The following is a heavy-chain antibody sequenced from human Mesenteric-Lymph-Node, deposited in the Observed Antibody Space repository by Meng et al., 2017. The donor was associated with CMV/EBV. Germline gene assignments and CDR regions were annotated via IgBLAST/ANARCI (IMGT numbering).Heavy chain of an antibody. CDR3: ARDEEPGLYYYYGMDV. CDR2: INPNSGGT. CDR1: GYTFTGYY. J-gene: IGHJ6*02. V-gene: IGHV1-2*02. D-gene: IGHD1-26*01. Sequence: ASVKVSCKASGYTFTGYYTHWVRQAPGQGLEWMGWINPNSGGTNYAQKFQGRVTMTRDTSISTAYMELSRLRSDDTAVYYCARDEEPGLYYYYGMDVWGQGTTVTVSS.